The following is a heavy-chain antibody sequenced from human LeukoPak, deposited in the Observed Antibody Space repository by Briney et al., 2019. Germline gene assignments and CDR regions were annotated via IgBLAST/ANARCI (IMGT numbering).Heavy chain of an antibody. D-gene: IGHD3-22*01. J-gene: IGHJ3*02. CDR1: GYTFTSYG. V-gene: IGHV1-18*01. CDR2: ISAYNGNT. CDR3: ARVRTYYDSSGYHPHDAIDI. Sequence: ASVKVSCKASGYTFTSYGISWVRQAPGQGLEWMGWISAYNGNTNYAQKLQGRVTMTTDTSTSTAYMELRSLRSDDTAVYYCARVRTYYDSSGYHPHDAIDIWGQGTMVTVSS.